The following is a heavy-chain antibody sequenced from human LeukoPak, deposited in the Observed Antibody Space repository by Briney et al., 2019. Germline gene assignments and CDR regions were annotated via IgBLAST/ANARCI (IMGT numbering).Heavy chain of an antibody. CDR1: GYTFTSYD. J-gene: IGHJ6*03. CDR2: MNPNSGNT. Sequence: ASVKVSCKASGYTFTSYDINWVRQATGQGLEWMGWMNPNSGNTGYAQKFQGRVTMTRNTSISTAYMELSSLRSEDTAVYYCARDRFANDILTGYSSDYYYYYMDVWGKGTTVTISS. V-gene: IGHV1-8*01. D-gene: IGHD3-9*01. CDR3: ARDRFANDILTGYSSDYYYYYMDV.